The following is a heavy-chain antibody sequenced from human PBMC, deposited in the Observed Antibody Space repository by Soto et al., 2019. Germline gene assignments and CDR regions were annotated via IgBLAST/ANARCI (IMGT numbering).Heavy chain of an antibody. CDR1: GFTFSGSA. J-gene: IGHJ6*02. D-gene: IGHD6-13*01. CDR2: IRSKANSYAT. Sequence: PVGSLRLSCAASGFTFSGSAMHWVRQASVKGLEWVGRIRSKANSYATAYAASVKGRFTISRDDSKNTAYLQMNSLKTEDTAVYYCTRGWQLVWAVGMDVWGQGTTVTVSS. V-gene: IGHV3-73*01. CDR3: TRGWQLVWAVGMDV.